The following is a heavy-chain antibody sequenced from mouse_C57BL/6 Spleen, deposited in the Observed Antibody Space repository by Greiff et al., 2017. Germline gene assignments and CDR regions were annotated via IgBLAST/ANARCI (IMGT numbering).Heavy chain of an antibody. V-gene: IGHV2-2*01. Sequence: QVHVKQSGPGLVQPSQSLSITCTVSGFSLTSYGVHWVRQSPGKGLEWLGVIWSGGSTDYNAAFISRLSISKDNCKSQVFFNMNSQQADDTAIYNCASKSYSNGGFAYWGQGTLVTVSA. CDR2: IWSGGST. D-gene: IGHD2-5*01. J-gene: IGHJ3*01. CDR3: ASKSYSNGGFAY. CDR1: GFSLTSYG.